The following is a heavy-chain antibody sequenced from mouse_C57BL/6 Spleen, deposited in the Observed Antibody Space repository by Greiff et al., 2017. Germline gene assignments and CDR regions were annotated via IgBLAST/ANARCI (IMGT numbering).Heavy chain of an antibody. J-gene: IGHJ2*01. D-gene: IGHD2-3*01. CDR3: ARSNHDGYYEDY. Sequence: QVQLQQPGAELVRPGSSVKLSCKASGYTFTSYWMDWVKQRPGQGLEWIGNIYPSDSETHYNQKFKDKATLTVDKSSSTAYMQLSSLTSEDSAVYYCARSNHDGYYEDYWGKGTTLTVSS. V-gene: IGHV1-61*01. CDR1: GYTFTSYW. CDR2: IYPSDSET.